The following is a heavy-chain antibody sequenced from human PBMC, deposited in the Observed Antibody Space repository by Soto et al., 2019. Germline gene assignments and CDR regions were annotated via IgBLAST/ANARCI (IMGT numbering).Heavy chain of an antibody. Sequence: QVQLQESGPGLVKPSQTLSLTCTVSGGSISSGGSFWSWIRQHPGKGLEWIGNIHYSGTTHYSPSLKSRVTISVDTSRSQFSLKSSSVPAADTAVYYCARGTEYTSSSQWFDPWGQGRLVTVSS. CDR3: ARGTEYTSSSQWFDP. V-gene: IGHV4-31*03. CDR2: IHYSGTT. CDR1: GGSISSGGSF. D-gene: IGHD6-6*01. J-gene: IGHJ5*02.